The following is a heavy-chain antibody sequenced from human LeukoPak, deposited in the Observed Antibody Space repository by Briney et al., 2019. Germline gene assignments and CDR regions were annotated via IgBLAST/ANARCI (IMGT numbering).Heavy chain of an antibody. V-gene: IGHV1-8*03. D-gene: IGHD6-19*01. J-gene: IGHJ4*02. CDR2: MNPNSGNT. CDR1: GYTFTSYD. Sequence: ASVKVSCKASGYTFTSYDINWVRQATGQGLEWMVWMNPNSGNTGYAQKFQGRVTITRNTSISTAYMELSSLRSEDTAVYYCARGRRIAVARVYYFDYWGQGTLVTVSS. CDR3: ARGRRIAVARVYYFDY.